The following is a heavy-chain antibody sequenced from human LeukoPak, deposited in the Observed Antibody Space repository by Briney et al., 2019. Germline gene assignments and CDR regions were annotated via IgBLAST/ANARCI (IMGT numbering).Heavy chain of an antibody. CDR1: GYTFSSYG. CDR3: ARPFVVVPAAIYYFDY. J-gene: IGHJ4*02. CDR2: ISAYNGNT. Sequence: ASVKVSCKASGYTFSSYGISWVRQAPGQGLEWMGWISAYNGNTNYAQKLQGRVTMTTDTSTSTAYMELRSLRSDDTAVYYCARPFVVVPAAIYYFDYWGQGTLVTVSS. D-gene: IGHD2-2*01. V-gene: IGHV1-18*01.